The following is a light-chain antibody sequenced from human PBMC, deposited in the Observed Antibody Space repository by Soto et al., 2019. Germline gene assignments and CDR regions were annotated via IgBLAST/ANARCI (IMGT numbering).Light chain of an antibody. J-gene: IGLJ2*01. CDR3: AACEDRLRGRVV. V-gene: IGLV1-47*01. CDR1: SSNIGSNY. Sequence: QSVLTQPPSASGTPGQTVTISCSGSSSNIGSNYVYWYQLLPGTAPKLLIYRNNQRPSGVPDRFSGSRSGTSASLAVSGLGSEDEDEYDYAACEDRLRGRVVFGGGTKLTVL. CDR2: RNN.